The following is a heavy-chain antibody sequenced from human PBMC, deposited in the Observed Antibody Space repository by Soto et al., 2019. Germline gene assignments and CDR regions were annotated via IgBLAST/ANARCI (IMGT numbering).Heavy chain of an antibody. J-gene: IGHJ4*02. D-gene: IGHD3-16*01. CDR1: GFNVMSYW. CDR3: ARDIGFDYVN. V-gene: IGHV3-7*01. CDR2: VKEDGSEL. Sequence: GGSLRLSCAVSGFNVMSYWMSWVRQAPGKGLEWVASVKEDGSELYYLHSVRGRFSISRDSAENALHLTMNYLSAEDTGVYFCARDIGFDYVNWGQGIPVTVSS.